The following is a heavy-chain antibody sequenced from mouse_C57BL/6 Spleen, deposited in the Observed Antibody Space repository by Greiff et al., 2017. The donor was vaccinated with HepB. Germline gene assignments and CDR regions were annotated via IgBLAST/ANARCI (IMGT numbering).Heavy chain of an antibody. CDR2: IYPSDSET. CDR3: ARWKDYDYDTDFDY. J-gene: IGHJ2*01. CDR1: GYTFTSYW. Sequence: VQLQQSGAELVRPGSSVKLSCKASGYTFTSYWMDWVKQRPGQGLEWIGNIYPSDSETHYNQKFKDKATLTVDKYSSTSYMQLSSLTSEDSAVYYCARWKDYDYDTDFDYWGQGTTLTVSS. V-gene: IGHV1-61*01. D-gene: IGHD2-4*01.